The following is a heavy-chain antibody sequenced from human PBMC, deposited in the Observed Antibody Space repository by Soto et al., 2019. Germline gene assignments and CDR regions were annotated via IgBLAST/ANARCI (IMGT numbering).Heavy chain of an antibody. CDR3: ATGQNYFAA. CDR1: GGSFSGYY. J-gene: IGHJ5*02. CDR2: INHSGST. V-gene: IGHV4-34*01. Sequence: SETLSLTCAVYGGSFSGYYWSSIRQPPGKGLEWIGEINHSGSTNYNPSLKSRVTISVDTSKNQFSLKLSSVTAADTAVYYCATGQNYFAAGGRETLFTVSS. D-gene: IGHD1-1*01.